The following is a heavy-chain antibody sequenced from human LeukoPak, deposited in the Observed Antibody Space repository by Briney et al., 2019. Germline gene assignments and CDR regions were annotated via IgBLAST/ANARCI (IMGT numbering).Heavy chain of an antibody. CDR3: ARDPGPIYYDSSGYYSPFEY. J-gene: IGHJ4*02. D-gene: IGHD3-22*01. CDR2: ISAYNGNA. CDR1: GYTFTSYG. Sequence: GASVKVSCKASGYTFTSYGISWVRQAPGQGLEWMGWISAYNGNANYAQKLQGRVTMTTDTSTSTAYVELRSLRSDDTAVYYCARDPGPIYYDSSGYYSPFEYWGQGTLVTVSS. V-gene: IGHV1-18*01.